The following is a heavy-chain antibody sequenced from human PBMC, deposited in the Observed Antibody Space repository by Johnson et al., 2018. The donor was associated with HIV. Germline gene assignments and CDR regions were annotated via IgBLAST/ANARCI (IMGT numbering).Heavy chain of an antibody. D-gene: IGHD3-22*01. J-gene: IGHJ3*01. Sequence: QVQLVESGGGVVQPGRSLRLSCAASGFTFSSYDMHWVRQAPGKGLEWVALISYDGSNKYYADSVKGRFTISRDNSRNTVYLHMINLIADDTALYYCAREISRYYYDYAAFDLWGQGTMVTVSS. CDR1: GFTFSSYD. V-gene: IGHV3-30*04. CDR3: AREISRYYYDYAAFDL. CDR2: ISYDGSNK.